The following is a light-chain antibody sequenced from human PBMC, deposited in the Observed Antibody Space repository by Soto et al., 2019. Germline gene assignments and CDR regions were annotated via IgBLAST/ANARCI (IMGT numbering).Light chain of an antibody. J-gene: IGKJ5*01. CDR3: QQSASFPIT. Sequence: IKFNQSPSLVSSPVENGVTITCLASQDISSSLAWYQQKSGKAPKPLIYDASTLQSGVPSRFSGSGSGTDFTLTINGLQPEDFATYYCQQSASFPITFGQGTRLEIK. V-gene: IGKV1-9*01. CDR1: QDISSS. CDR2: DAS.